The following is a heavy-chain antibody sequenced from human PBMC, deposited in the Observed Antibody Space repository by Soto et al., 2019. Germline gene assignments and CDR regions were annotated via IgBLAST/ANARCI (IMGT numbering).Heavy chain of an antibody. D-gene: IGHD3-22*01. CDR1: GYTFTSYG. CDR3: AREPVHYYDSSGPFGY. Sequence: ASVKVSCKASGYTFTSYGISWVRQAPGQGLEWMGWISAYNGNTNYAQKLQGRVTMTTDTSTSTAYMELRSLRSDDTAVYYCAREPVHYYDSSGPFGYWGQGTLVTVSS. J-gene: IGHJ4*02. V-gene: IGHV1-18*01. CDR2: ISAYNGNT.